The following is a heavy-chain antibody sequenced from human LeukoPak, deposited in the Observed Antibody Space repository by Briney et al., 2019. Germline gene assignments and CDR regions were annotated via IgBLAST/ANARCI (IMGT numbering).Heavy chain of an antibody. J-gene: IGHJ6*03. V-gene: IGHV3-23*01. CDR3: ARHGANYYYYYMDV. CDR1: GFTFSNYA. D-gene: IGHD3-16*01. Sequence: SGGSLRLSCAASGFTFSNYAMSWVRQAPGKGLEWVSPISGSGSSTYYAASVKGRFTISRDNFKNTLYLQMNSLRAEDTAVYYCARHGANYYYYYMDVWGKGTTVTVSS. CDR2: ISGSGSST.